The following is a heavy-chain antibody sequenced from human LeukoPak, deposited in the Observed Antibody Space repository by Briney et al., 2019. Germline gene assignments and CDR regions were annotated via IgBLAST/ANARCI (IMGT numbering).Heavy chain of an antibody. J-gene: IGHJ5*02. CDR1: GYSISSGYY. D-gene: IGHD3-16*01. Sequence: SETLSLTCTVSGYSISSGYYWGWIRQPPGKGLEWIGSIYHSGSTYYNPSLKSRVAISVDTPKNQFSLKLSSVTAADTAVYYCASLIWPSDYDYVWGSVPWGQGTLVTVSS. CDR3: ASLIWPSDYDYVWGSVP. CDR2: IYHSGST. V-gene: IGHV4-38-2*02.